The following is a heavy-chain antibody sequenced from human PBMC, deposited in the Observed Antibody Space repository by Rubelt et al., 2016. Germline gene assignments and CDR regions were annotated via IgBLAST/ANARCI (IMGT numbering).Heavy chain of an antibody. Sequence: QVQLVQSGAEVKKPGASVKVSCKASGYTFTSYGISWVRQAPGQGLEWMGWVRAYNGHTNYAQTLQGRVTMTTTPSTSTSYMELRSLRSDDTAVYYCARDTRYSSSSSFDYWGQGTLVTVSS. J-gene: IGHJ4*02. D-gene: IGHD6-13*01. CDR3: ARDTRYSSSSSFDY. CDR2: VRAYNGHT. V-gene: IGHV1-18*01. CDR1: GYTFTSYG.